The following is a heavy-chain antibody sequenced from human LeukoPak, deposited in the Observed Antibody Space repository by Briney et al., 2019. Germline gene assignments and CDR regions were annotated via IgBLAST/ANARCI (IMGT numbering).Heavy chain of an antibody. V-gene: IGHV4-30-2*01. Sequence: SETLSLTCTVSGGSISSGGYYWSWIRQPPGKGLEWIGYIYHSGSTYYNPSLKSRVTISVDRSKNQFSLKLSSVTAADTAVYYCARSFESIAALVLWDYWGQGTLVTVSS. CDR1: GGSISSGGYY. CDR3: ARSFESIAALVLWDY. CDR2: IYHSGST. D-gene: IGHD6-6*01. J-gene: IGHJ4*02.